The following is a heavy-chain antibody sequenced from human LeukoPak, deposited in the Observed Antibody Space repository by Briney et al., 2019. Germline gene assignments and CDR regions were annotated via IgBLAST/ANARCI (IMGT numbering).Heavy chain of an antibody. CDR2: IRNKANSYTT. CDR3: ARGASSASPQYYYGLDV. CDR1: GFTFSDHY. V-gene: IGHV3-72*01. J-gene: IGHJ6*02. D-gene: IGHD2-2*01. Sequence: PGGSLRLSCAASGFTFSDHYMDWVRQAPGKGLEWIGRIRNKANSYTTEYAASVKGRFTVSRDDSKNSLYLQMNSLKTEDTATYYCARGASSASPQYYYGLDVWGQGTTVTVSS.